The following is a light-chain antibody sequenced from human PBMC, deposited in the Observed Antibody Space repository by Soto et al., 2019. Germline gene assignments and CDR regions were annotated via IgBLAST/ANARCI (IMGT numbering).Light chain of an antibody. CDR3: QQSISFPWT. J-gene: IGKJ1*01. CDR1: QDIRNW. Sequence: DIQMTQSPSSVSASVGDRVTITCRASQDIRNWLAWYQQKPGKAPELLIYGASSLQSAVPSRFSGSGSGTDFTLIISSLQPEDFATYYCQQSISFPWTFGQGTKVEI. V-gene: IGKV1-12*02. CDR2: GAS.